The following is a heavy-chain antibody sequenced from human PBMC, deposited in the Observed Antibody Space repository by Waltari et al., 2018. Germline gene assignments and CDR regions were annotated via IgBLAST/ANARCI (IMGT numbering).Heavy chain of an antibody. Sequence: EVQLVESGGVVVQPGGSLRLSCAASGFTFDDYTMHWVRQAPGKGLEWVSLISWDGGSTYYADSVKGRFTISRGNSKNSLYLQMNSLRTEDTALYYCAKDRAGQWLVPAAFDYWGQGTLVTVSS. CDR3: AKDRAGQWLVPAAFDY. CDR1: GFTFDDYT. D-gene: IGHD6-19*01. J-gene: IGHJ4*02. V-gene: IGHV3-43*01. CDR2: ISWDGGST.